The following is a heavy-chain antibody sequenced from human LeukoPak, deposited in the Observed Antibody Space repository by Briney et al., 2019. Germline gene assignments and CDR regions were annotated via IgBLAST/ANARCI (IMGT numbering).Heavy chain of an antibody. Sequence: GESLKISCKGSGYRFTIYWIGWVRQIPGKGLDWMGIIYPIDSDTRYSPSFLGQVTISADKSISTAYLQWSSLKASDTAMYYCARHQGVLYYHILTGYRRSNWFDPWGQGTLVTVSS. CDR3: ARHQGVLYYHILTGYRRSNWFDP. CDR2: IYPIDSDT. J-gene: IGHJ5*02. D-gene: IGHD3-9*01. CDR1: GYRFTIYW. V-gene: IGHV5-51*01.